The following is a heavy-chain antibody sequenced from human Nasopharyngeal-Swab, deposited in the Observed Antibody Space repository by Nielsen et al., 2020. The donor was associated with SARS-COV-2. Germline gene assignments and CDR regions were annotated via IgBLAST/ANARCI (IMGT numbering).Heavy chain of an antibody. CDR3: AREPDSSGWYATSSWFDP. J-gene: IGHJ5*02. Sequence: ASVKVSCKASGYTFTGYYMHWVRQAPGQGLEWMRRINPNSGGTNYAQKFQGRVTMTKDTSISTAYMELSRLRSDDTAVYYCAREPDSSGWYATSSWFDPWGQGTLVTVSS. V-gene: IGHV1-2*06. CDR1: GYTFTGYY. CDR2: INPNSGGT. D-gene: IGHD6-19*01.